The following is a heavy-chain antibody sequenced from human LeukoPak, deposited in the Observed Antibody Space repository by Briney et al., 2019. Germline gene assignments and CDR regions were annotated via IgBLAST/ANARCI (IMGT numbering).Heavy chain of an antibody. J-gene: IGHJ4*02. CDR3: AKDRGDYDSSGNPWRDYFDY. CDR2: ISGSGGRT. Sequence: PGGSLRLSCAASGFTFSSYAMSWVRQAPRKGLEWVSAISGSGGRTYYADSVKGRSTISRDNSKNTLYLQMNSLRAEDTAVYYCAKDRGDYDSSGNPWRDYFDYWGQGTLVTVSS. CDR1: GFTFSSYA. V-gene: IGHV3-23*01. D-gene: IGHD3-22*01.